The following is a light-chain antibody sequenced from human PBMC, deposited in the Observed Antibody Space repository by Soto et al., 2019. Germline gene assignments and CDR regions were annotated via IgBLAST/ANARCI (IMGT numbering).Light chain of an antibody. Sequence: QSVLTQPASVSGSPGQSITISCTGTSSDVGGYNYVSGYQQQSGKAPKLMIHEVSNRPSGASNRSSGSKSGNTASLTISGLQAEDEADYYCSSYTSSRAYVFGIGTKVTVL. CDR1: SSDVGGYNY. V-gene: IGLV2-14*01. J-gene: IGLJ1*01. CDR2: EVS. CDR3: SSYTSSRAYV.